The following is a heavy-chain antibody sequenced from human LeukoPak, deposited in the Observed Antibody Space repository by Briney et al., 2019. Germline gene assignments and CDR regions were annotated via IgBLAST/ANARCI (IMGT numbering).Heavy chain of an antibody. CDR1: GYTFTGYY. D-gene: IGHD6-13*01. J-gene: IGHJ4*02. CDR2: INPNSGGT. V-gene: IGHV1-2*02. CDR3: ARDPPPGIAAAGTGDY. Sequence: ASVKVSCKASGYTFTGYYMHWVRQAPGQGLEWVGWINPNSGGTNYAQKFQGRVTMNRDTSISTAYMELSRLRSDDTAVYYCARDPPPGIAAAGTGDYWGQRTLVTVSS.